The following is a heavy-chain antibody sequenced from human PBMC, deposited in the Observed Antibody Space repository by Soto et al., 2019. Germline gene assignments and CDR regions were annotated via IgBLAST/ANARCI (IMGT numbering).Heavy chain of an antibody. D-gene: IGHD4-17*01. CDR2: IYYSGST. V-gene: IGHV4-39*01. Sequence: SETLSLTCTVSGGSISSSSYYWGWIRQPPGKGLEWIGSIYYSGSTYYNPSLKSRVTISVDTSKNQFALKLSSVTAADTAVYYCARHPATTVTTSPLFHDWGQGTLVTVS. J-gene: IGHJ4*02. CDR3: ARHPATTVTTSPLFHD. CDR1: GGSISSSSYY.